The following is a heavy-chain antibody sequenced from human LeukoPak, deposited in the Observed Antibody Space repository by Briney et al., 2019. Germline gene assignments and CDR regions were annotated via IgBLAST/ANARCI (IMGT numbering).Heavy chain of an antibody. Sequence: SETLSLTCAVYGGSFSGYYWSWIRQPPGKGLEWIGEINHSGSTNYNPSLKSRVTISVDTSKNQFSLKLSSVTAADTAVYYCARGGDYYDSSGYYLGFDYWGQGTLVTVSS. CDR3: ARGGDYYDSSGYYLGFDY. D-gene: IGHD3-22*01. CDR1: GGSFSGYY. CDR2: INHSGST. J-gene: IGHJ4*02. V-gene: IGHV4-34*01.